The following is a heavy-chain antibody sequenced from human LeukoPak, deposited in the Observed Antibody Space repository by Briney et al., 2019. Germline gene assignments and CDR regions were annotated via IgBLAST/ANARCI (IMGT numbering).Heavy chain of an antibody. CDR1: GGSISSYY. J-gene: IGHJ3*02. V-gene: IGHV4-59*12. CDR2: IYYSGST. Sequence: SETLSLTCTVSGGSISSYYWSWIRQPPGKGLEWIGYIYYSGSTNYNPSLKSRVTISVDTSKNQFSLKLSSVTAADTAVYYCASRGDTYDAFDIWGQGTMVTVSS. D-gene: IGHD3-16*01. CDR3: ASRGDTYDAFDI.